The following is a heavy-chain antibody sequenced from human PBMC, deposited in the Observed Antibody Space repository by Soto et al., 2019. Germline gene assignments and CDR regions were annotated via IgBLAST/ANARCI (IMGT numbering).Heavy chain of an antibody. CDR2: INAGNGNT. V-gene: IGHV1-3*01. CDR3: ARDRGGHSSSWLTYYYCGMDV. J-gene: IGHJ6*02. Sequence: ASVKVSCKASGYTFTSYAMHWVRQAPGQRLEWMGWINAGNGNTKYSQKFQGRVTITRDTSASTAYMELSSLRSEDTAVYYCARDRGGHSSSWLTYYYCGMDVWRHGTTATVSS. CDR1: GYTFTSYA. D-gene: IGHD6-13*01.